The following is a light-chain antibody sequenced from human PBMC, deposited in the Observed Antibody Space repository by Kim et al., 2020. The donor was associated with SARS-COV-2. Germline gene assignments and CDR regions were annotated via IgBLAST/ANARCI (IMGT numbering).Light chain of an antibody. J-gene: IGLJ1*01. CDR2: EVS. CDR3: SSYTTRSTYV. CDR1: ISDVGDYNF. Sequence: QSVPISCTGTISDVGDYNFVSWYQQHPGKAPKCLIYEVSKRPSGGSNRYSGSKSGSTASLTISGLQAEDEADYYCSSYTTRSTYVFGTGTKVTVL. V-gene: IGLV2-14*01.